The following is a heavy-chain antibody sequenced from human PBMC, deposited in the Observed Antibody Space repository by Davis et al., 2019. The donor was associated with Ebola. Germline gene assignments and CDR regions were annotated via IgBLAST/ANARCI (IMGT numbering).Heavy chain of an antibody. CDR1: RGSISNTDYY. D-gene: IGHD2-15*01. Sequence: PSETLSLTCTVSRGSISNTDYYWAWIRQPPGEGLEWIGSFYYTGSIYYNPPLMSRVTISVDTSKNQFSLKIASVTAADTALYYCARQDCRGGGCYFRPFGKGFDYWGQGTLVTVSS. J-gene: IGHJ4*02. V-gene: IGHV4-39*01. CDR3: ARQDCRGGGCYFRPFGKGFDY. CDR2: FYYTGSI.